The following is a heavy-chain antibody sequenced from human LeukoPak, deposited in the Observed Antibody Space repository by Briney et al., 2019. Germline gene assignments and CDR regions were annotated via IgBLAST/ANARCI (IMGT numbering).Heavy chain of an antibody. CDR1: GGSISSYY. J-gene: IGHJ5*02. CDR2: INYTGST. D-gene: IGHD3-22*01. Sequence: SETLSLTCTVSGGSISSYYWVWIRQPPGKGLEWIGDINYTGSTNYNPSLKSRVTISVDTSKNQFSLRLSSVTAADTAVYYCVRGRGQRFYYDTSGPSWFDPWGQGTRVTVSS. CDR3: VRGRGQRFYYDTSGPSWFDP. V-gene: IGHV4-59*01.